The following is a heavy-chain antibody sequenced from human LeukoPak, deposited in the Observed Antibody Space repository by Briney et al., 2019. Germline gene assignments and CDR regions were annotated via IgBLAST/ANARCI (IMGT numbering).Heavy chain of an antibody. V-gene: IGHV3-23*01. CDR1: GFTFSTYA. CDR3: AREYGRSGYLGAFDI. D-gene: IGHD3-22*01. CDR2: ISDSGGTT. J-gene: IGHJ3*02. Sequence: GGSLRLSCAASGFTFSTYAMSWVRQAPGKGLEWVSGISDSGGTTYYADSVKGRFTISRDNSKNTLYLQMNSLRAEDTAVYYCAREYGRSGYLGAFDIWGQGTMVTVSS.